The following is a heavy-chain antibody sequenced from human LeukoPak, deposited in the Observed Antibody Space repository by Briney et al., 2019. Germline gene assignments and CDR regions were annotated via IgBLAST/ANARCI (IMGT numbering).Heavy chain of an antibody. J-gene: IGHJ4*02. CDR1: GGSISSYY. CDR3: HGRGYSYGDFDY. Sequence: SETLSLTCTVSGGSISSYYWSWIRQPAGKGLEWIGRIYTSGSTNYNPSLKSRVTMSVDTSKNQFSLKLSSVTAADTAVYYCHGRGYSYGDFDYWGQGTLVTVSS. D-gene: IGHD5-18*01. V-gene: IGHV4-4*07. CDR2: IYTSGST.